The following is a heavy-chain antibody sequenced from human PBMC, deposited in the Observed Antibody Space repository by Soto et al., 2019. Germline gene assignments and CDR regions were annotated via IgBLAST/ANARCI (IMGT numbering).Heavy chain of an antibody. CDR1: GYTFTNYA. D-gene: IGHD2-2*01. CDR2: INAGNGNT. CDR3: ARGHLAVVPVASWFYYMDV. V-gene: IGHV1-3*01. J-gene: IGHJ6*03. Sequence: ASVKVSCKASGYTFTNYAVRWVRQTPGQRLEWMGWINAGNGNTRFSQNLQGRVTITRDTSARTVYMELSSLRSEDTAVYYCARGHLAVVPVASWFYYMDVWGKGTTVTVSS.